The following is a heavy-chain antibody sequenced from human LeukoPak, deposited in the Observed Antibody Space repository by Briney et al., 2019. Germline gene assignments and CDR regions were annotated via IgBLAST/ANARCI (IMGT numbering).Heavy chain of an antibody. D-gene: IGHD5-24*01. CDR3: ARGGRWLQLDY. J-gene: IGHJ4*02. CDR2: IYTSGST. Sequence: PSETLSLACTVSGGSISSYYWSWIRPPAGEGLEWNGRIYTSGSTNYNPSLKSRVTISVDKSKNQFSLKLSSVTAADTAVYYCARGGRWLQLDYWGQGTLVTVSS. CDR1: GGSISSYY. V-gene: IGHV4-4*07.